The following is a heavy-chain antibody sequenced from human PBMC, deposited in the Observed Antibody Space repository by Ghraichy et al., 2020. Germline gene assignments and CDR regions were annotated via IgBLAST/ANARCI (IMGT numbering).Heavy chain of an antibody. CDR3: ARELYSCYDYGTFDY. V-gene: IGHV4-4*07. CDR2: IFTSGNP. CDR1: GGSIRSYS. D-gene: IGHD5-12*01. Sequence: SETLSLTCSVSGGSIRSYSWSWIRQPAGKGLEWVGRIFTSGNPNYNPSLKSRVTMSVDTAKNEFSLKLSSVTAADTAVYYCARELYSCYDYGTFDYWGQGTLVTVAS. J-gene: IGHJ4*02.